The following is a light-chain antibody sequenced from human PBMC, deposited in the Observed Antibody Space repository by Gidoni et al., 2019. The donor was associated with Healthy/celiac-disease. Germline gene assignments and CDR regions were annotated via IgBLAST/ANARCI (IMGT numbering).Light chain of an antibody. J-gene: IGKJ5*01. CDR1: QSISSY. V-gene: IGKV1-39*01. CDR3: QQSYSTPAIT. CDR2: AAS. Sequence: DIQMTQSPSSLSASVGDRVTITCRASQSISSYLNWYQQKPGKAPKLLIYAASSVQSGFPSRFSGSGSGTDFTLTISSLQPEDFATYYCQQSYSTPAITFGQGTRLEIK.